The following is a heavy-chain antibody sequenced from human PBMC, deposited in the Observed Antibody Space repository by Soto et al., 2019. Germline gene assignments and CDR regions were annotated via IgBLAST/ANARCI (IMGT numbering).Heavy chain of an antibody. D-gene: IGHD6-19*01. J-gene: IGHJ4*02. CDR1: GFTFSTYS. Sequence: PGGSLRLSCAASGFTFSTYSMNWVRQAPGKGLEWVSYISSSSTYIYYADSVKGRFTISRDNAKNSLYLQTNSLRAEDTAVYYCLIAVAGSFAPDYWGQGTLVTVSS. V-gene: IGHV3-21*01. CDR3: LIAVAGSFAPDY. CDR2: ISSSSTYI.